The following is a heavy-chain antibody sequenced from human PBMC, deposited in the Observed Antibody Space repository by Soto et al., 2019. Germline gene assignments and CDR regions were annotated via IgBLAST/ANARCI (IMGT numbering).Heavy chain of an antibody. CDR1: GGSIINGDTY. J-gene: IGHJ4*02. CDR2: INYRGTT. Sequence: QVQLQESGPGLVKPSQTLSLTCTVSGGSIINGDTYLNWIRQHPEKGLEWMGYINYRGTTNYNPGLKSRILISIDTSKNQFSLRLTSVTAADTAVYYCARDAPGVAPYWGQGTLVTVSS. D-gene: IGHD2-15*01. CDR3: ARDAPGVAPY. V-gene: IGHV4-31*03.